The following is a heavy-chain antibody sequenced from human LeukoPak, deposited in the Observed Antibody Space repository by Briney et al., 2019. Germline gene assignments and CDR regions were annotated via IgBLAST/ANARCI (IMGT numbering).Heavy chain of an antibody. CDR2: ISGSGGST. D-gene: IGHD6-19*01. CDR1: RFTFSSYA. CDR3: AKASSGWDFDY. Sequence: PGGSLRLSCAASRFTFSSYAMSWVRQAPGKGLGWVSAISGSGGSTYYADSAKGRFTISRDNSKNTLYLQMNSLRAEDTAVYYCAKASSGWDFDYWGQGTLVTVSS. V-gene: IGHV3-23*01. J-gene: IGHJ4*02.